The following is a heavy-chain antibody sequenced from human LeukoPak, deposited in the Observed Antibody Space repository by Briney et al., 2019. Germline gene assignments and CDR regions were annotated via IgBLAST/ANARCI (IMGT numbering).Heavy chain of an antibody. CDR3: ARGAGYNYPYYFDC. D-gene: IGHD5-24*01. CDR1: GFTFSNYA. Sequence: GGSLRLSCAASGFTFSNYAMIWVRQAPGKGLEWVSAISGGGGVIYYADSVKGRFTISRDNSKHTLYLQMNSLRAEDTAVYYCARGAGYNYPYYFDCWGQGTLVTVSS. V-gene: IGHV3-23*01. J-gene: IGHJ4*02. CDR2: ISGGGGVI.